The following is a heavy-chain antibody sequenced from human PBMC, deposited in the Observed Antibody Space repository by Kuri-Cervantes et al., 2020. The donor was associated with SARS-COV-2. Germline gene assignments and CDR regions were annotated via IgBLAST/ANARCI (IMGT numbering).Heavy chain of an antibody. Sequence: GGSLRLSCSASGFTFSKYAMHWVRQASGKGLEYVSAITNSGGSTYYADSVKGRFTISRDNAKNSLYLQMNSLRAEDTAAYYCARDSSRITIFGVVTRYGMDVWGQGTTVTVSS. CDR1: GFTFSKYA. CDR3: ARDSSRITIFGVVTRYGMDV. V-gene: IGHV3-64*04. CDR2: ITNSGGST. J-gene: IGHJ6*02. D-gene: IGHD3-3*01.